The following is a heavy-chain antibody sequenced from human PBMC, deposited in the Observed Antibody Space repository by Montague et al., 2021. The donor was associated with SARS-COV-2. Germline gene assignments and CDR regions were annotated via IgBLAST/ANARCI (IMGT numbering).Heavy chain of an antibody. CDR1: GGSISSSNHY. V-gene: IGHV4-39*07. CDR2: MYYSGST. Sequence: SETLSLTCTVSGGSISSSNHYWGWIRQPPGKGLEWIGTMYYSGSTCYNPSLKSRVTISVDTSKNQFSLKLSSVTAADTAVYYCARDVFVLQGVTKGMDGWGPGTTVTVSS. J-gene: IGHJ6*02. D-gene: IGHD3-10*01. CDR3: ARDVFVLQGVTKGMDG.